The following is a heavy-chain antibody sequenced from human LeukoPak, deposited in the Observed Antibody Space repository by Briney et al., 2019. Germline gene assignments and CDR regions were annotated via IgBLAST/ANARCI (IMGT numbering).Heavy chain of an antibody. V-gene: IGHV5-51*01. D-gene: IGHD5-18*01. CDR3: ARHRLTAMNSYFYY. CDR2: ISPGDSDT. Sequence: GASLEISCAGSGSIFTSYWIGWGRPMPGKRLEWVGIISPGDSDTRYSPSFQGQVTISADKSISTAYLQWCSLKASDTAMYYCARHRLTAMNSYFYYWGQGTLATVSS. J-gene: IGHJ4*02. CDR1: GSIFTSYW.